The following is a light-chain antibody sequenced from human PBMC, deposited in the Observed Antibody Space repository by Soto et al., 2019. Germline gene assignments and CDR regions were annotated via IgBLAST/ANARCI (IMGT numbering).Light chain of an antibody. CDR1: QGVSST. V-gene: IGKV3-15*01. J-gene: IGKJ2*01. Sequence: EIVMTQSPATLSVSPGERATLSCRASQGVSSTLAGYQQKPGQAPRLLIYGASTRATGIPARFSGSGSGTEFTLTISSLQSEDFAVYYCQQYNNWPPYTFGQGTKLGIK. CDR2: GAS. CDR3: QQYNNWPPYT.